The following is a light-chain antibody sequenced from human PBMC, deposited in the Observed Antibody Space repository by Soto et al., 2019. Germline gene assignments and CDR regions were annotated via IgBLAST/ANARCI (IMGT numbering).Light chain of an antibody. CDR2: GAS. CDR3: QQYNNWYT. Sequence: EIVMTQSPATLSVSPGERATLSCRASQSVYSSLAWYQQRPGQAPRLLIYGASTRATGIPARFSGSGSGTEFTLTISSLQSEDFAVYYCQQYNNWYTFGQGTKLEIK. J-gene: IGKJ2*01. V-gene: IGKV3-15*01. CDR1: QSVYSS.